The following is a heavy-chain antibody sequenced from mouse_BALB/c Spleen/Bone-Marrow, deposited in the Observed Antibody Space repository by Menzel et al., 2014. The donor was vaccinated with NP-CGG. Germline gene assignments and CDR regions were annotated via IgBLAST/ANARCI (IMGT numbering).Heavy chain of an antibody. CDR2: IWGDGRT. Sequence: QVQLQHSGPGLVAPSQSLSITCTVSGFSLTDYGVNWVRQPPGKGLEWLGMIWGDGRTDYNSALKSRLSISKDNSKSQVFLKMNSLQTDDTARYYCARNYYDSSFYFDYWGQGTTLTVSS. V-gene: IGHV2-6-7*01. CDR1: GFSLTDYG. J-gene: IGHJ2*01. D-gene: IGHD1-1*01. CDR3: ARNYYDSSFYFDY.